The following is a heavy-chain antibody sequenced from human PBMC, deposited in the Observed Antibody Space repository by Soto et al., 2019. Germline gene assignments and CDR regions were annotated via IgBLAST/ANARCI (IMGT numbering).Heavy chain of an antibody. D-gene: IGHD5-12*01. CDR1: GGSISSYY. V-gene: IGHV4-59*08. J-gene: IGHJ4*02. CDR3: ARFFGYSGYDFYFDY. Sequence: QVQLQESGPGLVKPSETLSLTCTVSGGSISSYYWSWIRQPPGKGLEWIGYIYYSGSTNYNPSLKSRLTISVDTSKNQFSLKLSSVTAADTAVYYCARFFGYSGYDFYFDYWGQGTLVTVSS. CDR2: IYYSGST.